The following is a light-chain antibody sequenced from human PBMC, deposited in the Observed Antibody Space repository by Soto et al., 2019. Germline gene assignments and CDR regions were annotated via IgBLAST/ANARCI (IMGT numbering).Light chain of an antibody. V-gene: IGLV1-51*01. CDR1: SSNIGNNY. J-gene: IGLJ1*01. CDR2: DNN. CDR3: GAWDGTLSWV. Sequence: QSVLTQPPSVSAAPGQTVTISCSGSSSNIGNNYVSWYQQLPGTAPKLLIYDNNKRPSGIPDRFSGSKSGATATLGITGLQTGDEADYYCGAWDGTLSWVFGPGTKVTVL.